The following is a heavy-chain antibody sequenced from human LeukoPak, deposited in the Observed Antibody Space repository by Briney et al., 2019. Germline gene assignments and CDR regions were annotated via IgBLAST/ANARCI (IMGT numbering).Heavy chain of an antibody. Sequence: GGSLRLSCAASGFTVSSNYMSWVRQAPGKGLEWVSGITWNGGSTRYADSVKGRFTISRDNAKNSLYLQVNSLRAEDTALYYCARADTIFGVITWYYMDVWGKGTTVTVSS. V-gene: IGHV3-20*04. CDR1: GFTVSSNY. CDR3: ARADTIFGVITWYYMDV. D-gene: IGHD3-3*01. J-gene: IGHJ6*03. CDR2: ITWNGGST.